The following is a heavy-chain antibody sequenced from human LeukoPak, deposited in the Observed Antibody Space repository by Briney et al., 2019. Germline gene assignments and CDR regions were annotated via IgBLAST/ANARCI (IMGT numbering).Heavy chain of an antibody. V-gene: IGHV4-30-4*01. CDR2: MYYSGST. CDR1: GGSISSGDYY. D-gene: IGHD3-22*01. J-gene: IGHJ5*02. CDR3: ARPYYYDSRIDP. Sequence: PSQTLSLTCTVSGGSISSGDYYWSWIRQPPGKCLEWIAYMYYSGSTYYNPSLKSRVTMSADTSKNQLSLKLSSVTAAETAVYYCARPYYYDSRIDPWGQGILVTVSS.